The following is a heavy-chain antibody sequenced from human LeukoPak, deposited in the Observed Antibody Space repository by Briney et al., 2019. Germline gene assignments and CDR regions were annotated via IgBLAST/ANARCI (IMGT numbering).Heavy chain of an antibody. CDR1: GYSISSGYY. Sequence: PSETLSLTCAVSGYSISSGYYWGWIRQPPGKGLEWIGSIYHSGSTYYNPSLKSRVTISVDTSKNQFSLKLSSVTAADTAVNYCARVRGEYYDYVWGSYRSNWFDPWGQGTLVTVSS. CDR2: IYHSGST. D-gene: IGHD3-16*02. CDR3: ARVRGEYYDYVWGSYRSNWFDP. J-gene: IGHJ5*02. V-gene: IGHV4-38-2*01.